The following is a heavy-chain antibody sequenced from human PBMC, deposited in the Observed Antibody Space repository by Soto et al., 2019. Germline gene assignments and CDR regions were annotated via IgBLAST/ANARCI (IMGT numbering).Heavy chain of an antibody. V-gene: IGHV3-30*18. CDR1: GFTFSSYG. CDR3: AKEHYGGNSEVYYYYGMDV. Sequence: GGSLRLSCAASGFTFSSYGMHWVRQAPGKGLEWVAVISYDGSNKYYADSVKGRFTISRDNSKNTLYLQMNSLRAEDTAVYYCAKEHYGGNSEVYYYYGMDVWGQGTTVTVSS. CDR2: ISYDGSNK. J-gene: IGHJ6*02. D-gene: IGHD4-17*01.